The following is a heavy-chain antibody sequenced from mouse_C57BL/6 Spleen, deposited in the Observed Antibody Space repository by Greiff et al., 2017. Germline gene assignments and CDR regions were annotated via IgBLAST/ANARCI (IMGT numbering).Heavy chain of an antibody. Sequence: VQLQQPGAELVMPGASVKLSCKASGYTFTSYWMHWVKQRPGQGLEWIGEIDPSDSYTNYNQKFKGKSTLTVDKSSSTAYMQLSSLTSEDSAVYYCARRRGTGSYYYAMDYWGQGTSVTVSS. CDR2: IDPSDSYT. V-gene: IGHV1-69*01. CDR1: GYTFTSYW. CDR3: ARRRGTGSYYYAMDY. J-gene: IGHJ4*01. D-gene: IGHD4-1*01.